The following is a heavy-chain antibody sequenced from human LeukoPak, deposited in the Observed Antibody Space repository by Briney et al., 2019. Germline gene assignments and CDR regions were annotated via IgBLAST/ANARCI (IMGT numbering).Heavy chain of an antibody. J-gene: IGHJ4*02. Sequence: GGSLRLSCAASGFTFSSYAMSWVRQAPGKGLEWVSAISASRGSTYYADSVKGRFTISRDNSKNTLYLQMNSLRAEDTAVYYCAKGYSEDILSYFDYWGQGTLGTVSS. D-gene: IGHD3-9*01. CDR1: GFTFSSYA. CDR3: AKGYSEDILSYFDY. CDR2: ISASRGST. V-gene: IGHV3-23*01.